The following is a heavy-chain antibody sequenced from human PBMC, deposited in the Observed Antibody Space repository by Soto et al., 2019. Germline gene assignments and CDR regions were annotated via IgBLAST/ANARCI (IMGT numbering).Heavy chain of an antibody. CDR2: VYYGETT. CDR3: AAQPSGEMLYADGYKFEY. D-gene: IGHD2-8*01. V-gene: IGHV4-39*01. CDR1: GGSITTSPFN. Sequence: SETLSLTCTVSGGSITTSPFNWVFIRQPPGKGLEWIGSVYYGETTYYAPSLMSRATVSVDTSRNQFSLELRSVTAADTAVYFCAAQPSGEMLYADGYKFEYWGQGTLVTVSS. J-gene: IGHJ4*02.